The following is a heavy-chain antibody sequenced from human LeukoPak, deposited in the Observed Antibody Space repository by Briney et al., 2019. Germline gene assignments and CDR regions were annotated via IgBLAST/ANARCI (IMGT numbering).Heavy chain of an antibody. CDR3: ARDPYYYDSSGYYSYYYYGMDV. Sequence: ASVKVSCKASGYTFTSYYMHWVRQAPGQGLEWMGIINPSRGSTSYAQKFQGRVTMTRDTSTSTVYMELSSLRSEDTAVYYCARDPYYYDSSGYYSYYYYGMDVWGQGTTVTVSS. CDR2: INPSRGST. V-gene: IGHV1-46*01. CDR1: GYTFTSYY. D-gene: IGHD3-22*01. J-gene: IGHJ6*02.